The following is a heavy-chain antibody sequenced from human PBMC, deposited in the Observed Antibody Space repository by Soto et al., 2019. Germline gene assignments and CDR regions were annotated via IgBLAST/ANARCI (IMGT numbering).Heavy chain of an antibody. V-gene: IGHV3-30-3*01. J-gene: IGHJ4*02. CDR1: GFTFSSYA. CDR3: AHYGGQLELGFDY. CDR2: ISYDGSNK. Sequence: QVQLVESGGGVVQPGRSLRLSCAASGFTFSSYAMHWVRQAPGKGLEWVAVISYDGSNKYYADPVKGRFTISRDNSKNTLYLQMNSLRAVDTAVYYCAHYGGQLELGFDYWGQGTLVTVSS. D-gene: IGHD1-1*01.